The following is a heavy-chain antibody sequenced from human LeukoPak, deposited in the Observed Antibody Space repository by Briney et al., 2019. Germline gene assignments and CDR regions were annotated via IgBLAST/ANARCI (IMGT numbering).Heavy chain of an antibody. V-gene: IGHV3-53*01. D-gene: IGHD2-2*01. CDR1: GFTVSSNY. CDR3: AREVPATAMYFDY. Sequence: GGSLRLSCAASGFTVSSNYMSWVRQAPGKGLEWVSVIYSGGSTYYADSVKGRFTISRDNSKSTLYLQMNSLRAEDTAVYYCAREVPATAMYFDYWGQGTLVTVSS. J-gene: IGHJ4*02. CDR2: IYSGGST.